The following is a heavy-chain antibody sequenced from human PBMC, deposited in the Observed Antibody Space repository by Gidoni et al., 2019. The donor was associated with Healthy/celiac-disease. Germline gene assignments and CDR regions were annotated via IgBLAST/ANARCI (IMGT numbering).Heavy chain of an antibody. D-gene: IGHD6-19*01. CDR1: GGSFSGYY. V-gene: IGHV4-34*01. CDR2: INQSGST. CDR3: ASNGRDSSGWMTDFDY. J-gene: IGHJ4*02. Sequence: QVQLQQWGAGRLTPSETLSLTCAVYGGSFSGYYWSWIRQPPGKGLEWIGEINQSGSTNYHPSLKSRVTISVDTSKNQFSLKLSSVTAADTAVYYCASNGRDSSGWMTDFDYWGQGTLVTVSS.